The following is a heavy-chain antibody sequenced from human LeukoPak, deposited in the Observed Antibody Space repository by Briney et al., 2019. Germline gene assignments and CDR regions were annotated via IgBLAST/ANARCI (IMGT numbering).Heavy chain of an antibody. V-gene: IGHV3-74*01. CDR3: ARGGYHAYYLDY. CDR1: GFTFSDFL. J-gene: IGHJ4*02. D-gene: IGHD5-18*01. Sequence: GGSLRLSWAASGFTFSDFLMQSVRQAPRKGRVWVSSINSGGTVTNYADSVKGRLTISRDNAKNTLYLQMNSLRAEDTAVYYCARGGYHAYYLDYWGQGSLVTVSS. CDR2: INSGGTVT.